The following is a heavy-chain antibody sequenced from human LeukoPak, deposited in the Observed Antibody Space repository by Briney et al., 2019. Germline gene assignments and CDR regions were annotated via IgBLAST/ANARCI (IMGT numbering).Heavy chain of an antibody. CDR2: IYSSGST. V-gene: IGHV4-59*01. D-gene: IGHD6-13*01. J-gene: IGHJ4*02. CDR1: GGSISSYY. Sequence: PSETLSLTCTVSGGSISSYYWSWIRQPPGKGLEWIGYIYSSGSTNYNPSLKSRVTISIDTSKNQFSLKLSSVTAADTAVYYCARWYSSSWYRGYFDYWGQGTLVTVSS. CDR3: ARWYSSSWYRGYFDY.